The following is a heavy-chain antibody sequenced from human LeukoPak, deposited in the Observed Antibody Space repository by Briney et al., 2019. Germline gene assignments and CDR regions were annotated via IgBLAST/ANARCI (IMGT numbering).Heavy chain of an antibody. CDR1: GFTFSSYA. CDR2: ISGSGGST. CDR3: AKQEYSYGYAIDY. Sequence: PGGSLRLSCAASGFTFSSYAMSWVRQAPGKGLEWVSAISGSGGSTYYADSVKGRFTISRDNSKNTLYLQMNSLRAEDTGVYYCAKQEYSYGYAIDYWGQGTLVTVSS. J-gene: IGHJ4*02. D-gene: IGHD5-18*01. V-gene: IGHV3-23*01.